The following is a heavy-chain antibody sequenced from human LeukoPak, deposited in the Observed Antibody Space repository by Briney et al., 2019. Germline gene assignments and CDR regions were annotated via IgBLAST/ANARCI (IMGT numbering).Heavy chain of an antibody. Sequence: ASVKVSCKASGYTFTSYDINWVRQATGQGLEWMGWMNTNSGNTDFAQKFQGRVTMTRNTSISTAYMELSSLRSEDTAVYYCARSGVATIDPGIDYWGQGTLVTVSS. D-gene: IGHD5-12*01. CDR3: ARSGVATIDPGIDY. J-gene: IGHJ4*02. CDR2: MNTNSGNT. CDR1: GYTFTSYD. V-gene: IGHV1-8*01.